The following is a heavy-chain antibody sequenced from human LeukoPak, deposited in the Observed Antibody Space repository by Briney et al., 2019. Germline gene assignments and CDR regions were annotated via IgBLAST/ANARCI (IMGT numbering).Heavy chain of an antibody. Sequence: GGSLRLSCAASGFTFSSYSMNWVRQAPGKGLEWVSSISGSGGGTFYADSVKGRFTISRDNSKNTLYLQMDSLRVEDTAVYYCAKAPRFGDHATEYYYYYMHVWGKGTTVTVSS. D-gene: IGHD3-16*01. CDR3: AKAPRFGDHATEYYYYYMHV. CDR2: ISGSGGGT. V-gene: IGHV3-23*01. J-gene: IGHJ6*03. CDR1: GFTFSSYS.